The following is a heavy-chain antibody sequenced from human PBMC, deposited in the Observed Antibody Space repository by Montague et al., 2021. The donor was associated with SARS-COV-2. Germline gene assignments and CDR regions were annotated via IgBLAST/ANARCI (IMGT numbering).Heavy chain of an antibody. D-gene: IGHD1-26*01. Sequence: PALVKPTQTLTLTCTFSGFSLSTSGVGVGWIRQPPGKALEWLALIYWDDDKRYSPSLKSRPTITKDTSKNQVVLTVTNMDPVDTATYYCAHRRLHTGSFDYGGQGALVTVSS. CDR3: AHRRLHTGSFDY. CDR2: IYWDDDK. J-gene: IGHJ4*02. V-gene: IGHV2-5*02. CDR1: GFSLSTSGVG.